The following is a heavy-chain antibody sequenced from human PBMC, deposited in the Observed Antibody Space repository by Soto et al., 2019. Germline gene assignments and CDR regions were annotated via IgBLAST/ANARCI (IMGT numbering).Heavy chain of an antibody. V-gene: IGHV3-30*03. D-gene: IGHD4-17*01. CDR3: ARGPSYSDSYFDY. CDR2: ISYDGSNE. J-gene: IGHJ4*02. Sequence: GGSLRLSCAASGFIFNSYGMHWVRQAPGKGLEWVAGISYDGSNEHYVDSVKGRFTISRDNSKNTVYLQMNSLRLEDTAVYYCARGPSYSDSYFDYWGQGTLVTVSS. CDR1: GFIFNSYG.